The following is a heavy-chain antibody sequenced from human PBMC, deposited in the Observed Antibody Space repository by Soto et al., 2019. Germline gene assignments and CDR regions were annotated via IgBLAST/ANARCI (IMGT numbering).Heavy chain of an antibody. Sequence: SVKVSCKASGGTFSSYAISWVRQAPGQGLEWMRGIIPIFGTANYAQKFQGRVTITADESTSTAYMELSSLRSEDTAVYYCARAAAEYYDSSGYFCYWGRGTLVTVSS. J-gene: IGHJ4*02. CDR2: IIPIFGTA. CDR3: ARAAAEYYDSSGYFCY. D-gene: IGHD3-22*01. V-gene: IGHV1-69*13. CDR1: GGTFSSYA.